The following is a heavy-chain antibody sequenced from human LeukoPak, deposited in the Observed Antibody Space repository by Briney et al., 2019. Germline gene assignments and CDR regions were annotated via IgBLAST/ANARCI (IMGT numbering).Heavy chain of an antibody. D-gene: IGHD6-13*01. CDR2: INHSGST. CDR1: GGSFSGYY. V-gene: IGHV4-34*01. J-gene: IGHJ4*02. Sequence: SETLSLTCAVYGGSFSGYYWSWIRQPPGKGLEWIGEINHSGSTNYNPSLKSRVTISVDTSKNQFSLKLSSVTAADTAVYYCARYNSSSWSQSLDYWSQGTLVTVSS. CDR3: ARYNSSSWSQSLDY.